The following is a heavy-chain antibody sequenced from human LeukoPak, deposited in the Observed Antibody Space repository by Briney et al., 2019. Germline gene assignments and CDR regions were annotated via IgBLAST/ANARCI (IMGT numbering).Heavy chain of an antibody. D-gene: IGHD6-13*01. Sequence: PSETLSLTCAVSGYSISSGYYWGWIRQPPGKGLEWIGSIYHSGSTYYNPSLKSRVTISVGTSKNQFSLKLSSVTAADTAVYYCARWYSRDYCFDYWGQGTLVTVSS. V-gene: IGHV4-38-2*01. CDR1: GYSISSGYY. CDR2: IYHSGST. J-gene: IGHJ4*02. CDR3: ARWYSRDYCFDY.